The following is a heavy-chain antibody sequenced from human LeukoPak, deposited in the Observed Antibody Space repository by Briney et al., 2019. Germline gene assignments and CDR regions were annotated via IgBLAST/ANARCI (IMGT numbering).Heavy chain of an antibody. V-gene: IGHV3-23*01. CDR2: ISGSGGST. D-gene: IGHD3-9*01. Sequence: GGSLRLSCAASGFTFSSYAMSWVRQAPGKGLEWVSAISGSGGSTYYADSVKGRFTVSRDNSKNTLYLQMNSLRAEDTAVYYCAKGGGSDDRAFDIWGQGTMVTVSS. CDR1: GFTFSSYA. J-gene: IGHJ3*02. CDR3: AKGGGSDDRAFDI.